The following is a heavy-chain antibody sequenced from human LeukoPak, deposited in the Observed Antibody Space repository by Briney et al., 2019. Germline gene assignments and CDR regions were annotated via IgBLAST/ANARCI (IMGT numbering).Heavy chain of an antibody. Sequence: SETLSLTCTVSGGSISSYYWSWIRQPAGKGLEWIGRIYTSGTTHYNPSLKSRVTISVDTSKNQFSLKLSSVTAADTAVYYCAALPLGDAFDIWGQGTMVTVSS. V-gene: IGHV4-4*07. CDR1: GGSISSYY. D-gene: IGHD1-26*01. CDR3: AALPLGDAFDI. CDR2: IYTSGTT. J-gene: IGHJ3*02.